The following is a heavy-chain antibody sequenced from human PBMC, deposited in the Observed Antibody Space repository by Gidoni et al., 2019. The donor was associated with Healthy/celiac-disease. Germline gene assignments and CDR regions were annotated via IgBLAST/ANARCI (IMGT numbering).Heavy chain of an antibody. D-gene: IGHD4-17*01. V-gene: IGHV1-69*01. CDR2: IIPIFGTA. Sequence: QVQLVQSGAEVKKPGSSVKVSCKASGGPFTSYAISWVRQAPGQGLEWMGGIIPIFGTANYAQKFQGRVTITADESTSTAYMELSSLRSEDTAVYYCARGRKSTTVTTTFDYWGQGTLVTVSS. CDR3: ARGRKSTTVTTTFDY. J-gene: IGHJ4*02. CDR1: GGPFTSYA.